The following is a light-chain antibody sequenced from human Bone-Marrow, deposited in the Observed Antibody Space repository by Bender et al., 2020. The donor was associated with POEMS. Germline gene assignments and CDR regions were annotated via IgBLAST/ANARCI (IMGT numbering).Light chain of an antibody. CDR2: QDS. CDR1: KLGDKF. Sequence: SYELTQPPSVSVSPGQTASITCSGDKLGDKFACWYQQQPGQSPVLVIYQDSKRPSGIPKRFSGSNSGNTATLTISGTQAMDEADYYCQAWDSSTGVFGTGTKVTVL. CDR3: QAWDSSTGV. V-gene: IGLV3-1*01. J-gene: IGLJ1*01.